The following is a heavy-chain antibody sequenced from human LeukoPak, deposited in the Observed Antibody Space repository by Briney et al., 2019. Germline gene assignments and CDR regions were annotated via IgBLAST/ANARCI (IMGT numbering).Heavy chain of an antibody. V-gene: IGHV3-33*01. J-gene: IGHJ4*02. Sequence: GGSLRLSCAASGFTFNTYGMNWVRQAPGKGLEWVAVIWYDGSTKYYADSVKGRFTASRDNSKNTLYLQMNSLRAEDTAVYYCARSLGSSGWYRSYYFDCWGQGSLVTVSS. CDR3: ARSLGSSGWYRSYYFDC. D-gene: IGHD6-19*01. CDR2: IWYDGSTK. CDR1: GFTFNTYG.